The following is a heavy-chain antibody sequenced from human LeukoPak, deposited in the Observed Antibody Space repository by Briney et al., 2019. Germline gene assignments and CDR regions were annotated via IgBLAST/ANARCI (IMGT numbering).Heavy chain of an antibody. D-gene: IGHD2-2*01. J-gene: IGHJ4*02. CDR1: GGSISSGDYY. CDR3: ARVSYIGDQLLFFDY. CDR2: IYYSGST. Sequence: PSETLSLTCTVSGGSISSGDYYWRWLRQPPGKGLEWIGYIYYSGSTYYNPSLKNRVTISVDTSKNQFSLKLSSVTAADTAVYYCARVSYIGDQLLFFDYWGQGTLVTVSS. V-gene: IGHV4-30-4*08.